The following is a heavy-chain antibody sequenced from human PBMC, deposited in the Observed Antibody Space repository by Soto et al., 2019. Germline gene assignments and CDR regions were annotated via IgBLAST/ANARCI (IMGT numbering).Heavy chain of an antibody. CDR2: IYGDDDN. Sequence: QITLKESGPTLVKPTQTLTLTCTFSGFSLSTSGVGVGWIRQPPGKALEWLAVIYGDDDNRYSPSLRSRLTFTKDTSKNQVVLTMTNMDPEDTATYYCAHKATAKWTARVFDYWGQGLLVTVSS. D-gene: IGHD2-21*02. V-gene: IGHV2-5*02. J-gene: IGHJ4*02. CDR3: AHKATAKWTARVFDY. CDR1: GFSLSTSGVG.